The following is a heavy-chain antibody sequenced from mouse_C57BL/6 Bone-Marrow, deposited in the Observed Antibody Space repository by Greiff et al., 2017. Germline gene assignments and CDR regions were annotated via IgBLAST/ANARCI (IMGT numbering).Heavy chain of an antibody. CDR2: IYPGSGST. V-gene: IGHV1-55*01. CDR3: ARDLWLRTGWFAY. CDR1: GYTFTSSW. D-gene: IGHD3-1*01. Sequence: QVQLQQPGAELVKPGASVKLSCKASGYTFTSSWITWVKQRPGQGLEWIGDIYPGSGSTNYNEKFKGKATITVYPSSCTTYMQLSSLTSADAAVYYCARDLWLRTGWFAYWGQGTLVTVSA. J-gene: IGHJ3*01.